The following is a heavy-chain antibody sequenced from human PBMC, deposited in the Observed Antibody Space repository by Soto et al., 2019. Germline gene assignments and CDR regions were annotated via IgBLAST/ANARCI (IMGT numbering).Heavy chain of an antibody. Sequence: QVQLLEAGPGLVKPSQTLFLTCTVSGGSISSGGHYWSWFRQHPGKGLGWIGNIYYSGSTFYNPSRRSRVSISVDTVKHQVSLQLTSGTAADTAVYYCARGLMAFDPWGQGTLVTVCS. V-gene: IGHV4-31*03. CDR2: IYYSGST. CDR3: ARGLMAFDP. CDR1: GGSISSGGHY. J-gene: IGHJ5*02.